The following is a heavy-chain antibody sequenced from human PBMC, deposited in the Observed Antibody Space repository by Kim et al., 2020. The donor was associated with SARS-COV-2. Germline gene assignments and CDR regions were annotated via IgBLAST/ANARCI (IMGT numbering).Heavy chain of an antibody. CDR3: ARGAYYYGSGSSYGMDV. D-gene: IGHD3-10*01. J-gene: IGHJ6*02. V-gene: IGHV4-59*09. Sequence: LKRRVTISVDTSKNQFSLKLSSVTAADTAVYYCARGAYYYGSGSSYGMDVWGQGTTVTVSS.